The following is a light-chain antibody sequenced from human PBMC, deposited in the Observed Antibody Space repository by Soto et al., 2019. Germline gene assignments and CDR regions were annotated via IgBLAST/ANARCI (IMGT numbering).Light chain of an antibody. Sequence: DIKLTQSPSFWFAFVGDRFTFTCRPSQGINGYLAWYQQRPGKAPKLLISAASTLQSGVPSRFSGSGSGTDFTLTISSLQPEDFATYYCQQLDNYPRTFGQGTKVDIK. V-gene: IGKV1-9*01. CDR3: QQLDNYPRT. CDR1: QGINGY. CDR2: AAS. J-gene: IGKJ1*01.